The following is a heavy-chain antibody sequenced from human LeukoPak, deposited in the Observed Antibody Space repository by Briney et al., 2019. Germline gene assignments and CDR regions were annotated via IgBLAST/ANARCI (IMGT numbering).Heavy chain of an antibody. CDR2: ISYDGSNK. CDR1: GSTFSSYA. V-gene: IGHV3-30-3*01. CDR3: ARLQIVVVTASTFDY. Sequence: GRSLRLSCAASGSTFSSYAMHWVRQAPGKGLEWVAVISYDGSNKYYADSVKGRFTISRDNSKNTLYLQMNSLRAEDTAVYYCARLQIVVVTASTFDYWGQGTLVTVSS. J-gene: IGHJ4*02. D-gene: IGHD2-21*02.